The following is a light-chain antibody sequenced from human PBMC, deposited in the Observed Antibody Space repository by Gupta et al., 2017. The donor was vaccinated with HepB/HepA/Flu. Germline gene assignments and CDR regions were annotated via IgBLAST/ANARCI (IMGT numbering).Light chain of an antibody. Sequence: DIVMTQPPLSLPVTPGEPASIPCRSSQSLLHSNGYNYLDWYLQKPGQSPQLLIYLGSNRASGVPDRFSGSGSGTDFTLKISRVEAEDVGVYYCMQARQTLWTFGQGTKVEIK. CDR2: LGS. CDR1: QSLLHSNGYNY. J-gene: IGKJ1*01. V-gene: IGKV2-28*01. CDR3: MQARQTLWT.